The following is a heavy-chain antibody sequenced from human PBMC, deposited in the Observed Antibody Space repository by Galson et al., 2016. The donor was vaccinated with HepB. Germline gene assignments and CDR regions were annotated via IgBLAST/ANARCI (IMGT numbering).Heavy chain of an antibody. CDR2: ISSSSYI. J-gene: IGHJ5*02. CDR3: ARDRQYYGSGTMPWFDP. V-gene: IGHV3-21*01. CDR1: GFTFSSYS. D-gene: IGHD3-10*01. Sequence: SLRLSCAASGFTFSSYSMNWVRQAPGKGLEWVSSISSSSYIYYADSVKGRFTISRDNAKNSLYLQMNSLRAEDTAVYYCARDRQYYGSGTMPWFDPWGQGTLVTVSS.